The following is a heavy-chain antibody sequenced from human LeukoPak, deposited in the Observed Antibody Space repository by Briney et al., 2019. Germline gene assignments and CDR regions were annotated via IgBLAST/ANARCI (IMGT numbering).Heavy chain of an antibody. CDR3: ATATFYATSGYFPS. D-gene: IGHD3-22*01. CDR1: GFTFRSYA. V-gene: IGHV3-30-3*01. CDR2: ILSDGSTK. Sequence: GGSLRLSCAASGFTFRSYAMHWVRQAPGKGLEWVAVILSDGSTKYYADSVKGRFTISRDNAKNTLHLQMNSLRDEDTAVYYCATATFYATSGYFPSWGQGTLVTVSS. J-gene: IGHJ5*02.